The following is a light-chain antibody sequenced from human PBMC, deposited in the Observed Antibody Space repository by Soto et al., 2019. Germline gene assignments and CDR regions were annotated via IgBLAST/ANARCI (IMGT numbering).Light chain of an antibody. CDR1: SSDVGGYNY. Sequence: QSALTQPASVSGSPGQSITISCTGTSSDVGGYNYVSWYQQHPGKAPKLMIYDVSNRPSGVSNRFSGSKSGNTASLTISGLQVEEEADYYCSSYTSSSTYVVFGGGTKLTVL. J-gene: IGLJ2*01. CDR2: DVS. V-gene: IGLV2-14*01. CDR3: SSYTSSSTYVV.